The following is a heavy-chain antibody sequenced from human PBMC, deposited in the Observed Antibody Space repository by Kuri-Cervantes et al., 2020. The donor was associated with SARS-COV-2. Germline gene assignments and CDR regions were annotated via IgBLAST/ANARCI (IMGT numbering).Heavy chain of an antibody. CDR3: VRDGDHWNFDY. CDR1: GSTFSGHW. CDR2: LNPDGSYT. Sequence: GESLKISCAASGSTFSGHWIHWVRQAPGKGLVWVSRLNPDGSYTNNADSVKGRFTLSRDNAKNMLFLQMNSLRAEDTAVYYCVRDGDHWNFDYWGQGTLVTVSS. V-gene: IGHV3-74*01. J-gene: IGHJ4*02. D-gene: IGHD1-1*01.